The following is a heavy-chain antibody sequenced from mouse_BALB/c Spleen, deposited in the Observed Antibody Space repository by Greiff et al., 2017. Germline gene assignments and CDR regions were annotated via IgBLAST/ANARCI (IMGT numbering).Heavy chain of an antibody. V-gene: IGHV1-69*02. D-gene: IGHD1-1*01. J-gene: IGHJ2*01. CDR2: IYPSDSYT. CDR1: GYTFTSYW. Sequence: VQLQQPGAELVRPGASVKLSCKASGYTFTSYWINWVKQRPGQGLEWIGNIYPSDSYTNYNQKFKDKATLTVDKSSSTAYMQLSSPTSEDSAVYYCTRGYGSSFDYWGQGTTLTVSA. CDR3: TRGYGSSFDY.